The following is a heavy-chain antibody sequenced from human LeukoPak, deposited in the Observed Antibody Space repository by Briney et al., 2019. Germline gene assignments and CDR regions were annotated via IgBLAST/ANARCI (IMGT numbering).Heavy chain of an antibody. V-gene: IGHV3-30*19. CDR3: ARAVRSIVVVPAADMDV. CDR2: ILSDGSKE. J-gene: IGHJ6*03. CDR1: GFTFSSYG. D-gene: IGHD2-2*01. Sequence: GGSLRLSCAASGFTFSSYGMHWVRQAPGKGLEWVAVILSDGSKEFYTDSVKGRFTISRDNSKNTLYLQMNSLRAEDTAVYYCARAVRSIVVVPAADMDVWGKGTTVTVSS.